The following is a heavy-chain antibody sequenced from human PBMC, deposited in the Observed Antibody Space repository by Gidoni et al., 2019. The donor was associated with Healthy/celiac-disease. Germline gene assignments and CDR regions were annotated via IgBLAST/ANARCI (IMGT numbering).Heavy chain of an antibody. Sequence: EVQLVQSGAEVKKPGESLKISCKGSGYSFTSYWIGWVRQMPGKGLAWMGILYPGDSATRYSLSFQGQVTISADKSISTAYLQWSSLKASDTAMYYCARSKPGHFSSGWPFDYWGQGTLVTVSS. CDR2: LYPGDSAT. CDR1: GYSFTSYW. J-gene: IGHJ4*02. CDR3: ARSKPGHFSSGWPFDY. V-gene: IGHV5-51*03. D-gene: IGHD6-19*01.